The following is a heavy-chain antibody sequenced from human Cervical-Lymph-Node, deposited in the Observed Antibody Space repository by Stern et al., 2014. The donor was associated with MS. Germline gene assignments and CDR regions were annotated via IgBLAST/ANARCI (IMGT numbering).Heavy chain of an antibody. CDR2: IYYSGST. Sequence: VQLVESGPGLVKPSQTLSLTCTVSGGSISSGGYYWSWIRQHPGTGLEWIVYIYYSGSTYYNPSLKSRVTISVDTSKNQFSLKLSSVTAADTAVYYCARVSYDFWSGYYPFDYWGQGTLVTVSS. V-gene: IGHV4-31*03. CDR3: ARVSYDFWSGYYPFDY. D-gene: IGHD3-3*01. J-gene: IGHJ4*02. CDR1: GGSISSGGYY.